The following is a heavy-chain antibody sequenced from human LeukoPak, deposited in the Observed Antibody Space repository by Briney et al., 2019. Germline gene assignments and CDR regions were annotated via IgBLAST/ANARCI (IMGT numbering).Heavy chain of an antibody. D-gene: IGHD6-13*01. CDR2: INPNSGGT. CDR1: GYTFTGYY. CDR3: SRASTIAAPGAIPNDF. J-gene: IGHJ4*02. Sequence: ASVKVSCKASGYTFTGYYMHWVRQAPAQGLEWMGWINPNSGGTNYAQKFQGRVTMTRDTSISTAYMELSSLRSDDSAVYFCSRASTIAAPGAIPNDFWGQGTLVTVSS. V-gene: IGHV1-2*02.